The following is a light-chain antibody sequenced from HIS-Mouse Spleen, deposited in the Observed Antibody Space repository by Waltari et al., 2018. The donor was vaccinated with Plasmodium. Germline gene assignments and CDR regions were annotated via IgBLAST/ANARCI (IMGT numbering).Light chain of an antibody. J-gene: IGLJ2*01. CDR3: AAWDDSLNCPV. Sequence: QSVLTQPPSASGTPGQRVTISCSGSSSNIGSNTVNWYQQLPGTAPKLLIYSNNHGPPGVPDRVSGSKSVASASLAISGLQSEDEADYYCAAWDDSLNCPVFGGGTKLTVL. CDR1: SSNIGSNT. CDR2: SNN. V-gene: IGLV1-44*01.